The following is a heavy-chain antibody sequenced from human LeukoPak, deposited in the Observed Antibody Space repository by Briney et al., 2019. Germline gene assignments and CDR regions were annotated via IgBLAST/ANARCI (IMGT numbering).Heavy chain of an antibody. CDR3: ARPNYYYYYMDV. Sequence: PSETLSLTCTVSGGSISSSSYYWGWLRQPPGKGLEWIGSIYYSGSTYYNPSLKSRVTISVDTSKNQFSLKLSSVTAADTAVYYCARPNYYYYYMDVWGKGTTVTVSS. V-gene: IGHV4-39*01. CDR1: GGSISSSSYY. CDR2: IYYSGST. J-gene: IGHJ6*03.